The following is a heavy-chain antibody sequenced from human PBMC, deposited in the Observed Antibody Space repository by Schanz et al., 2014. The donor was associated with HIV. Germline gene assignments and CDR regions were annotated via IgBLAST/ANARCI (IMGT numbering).Heavy chain of an antibody. V-gene: IGHV3-9*01. Sequence: EVHLVESGGRLVKPGESLILSCITSGFTLNGYSMYWVRQAPGKGLEWVSGISWNSGSIGYADSVKGRFTISRDNAKNSLYLQMHSLRAEDTALYYCAKDLNPYNVHTTLVTPPVGYGMDVWGQGTTVTVSS. J-gene: IGHJ6*02. CDR1: GFTLNGYS. CDR3: AKDLNPYNVHTTLVTPPVGYGMDV. D-gene: IGHD5-18*01. CDR2: ISWNSGSI.